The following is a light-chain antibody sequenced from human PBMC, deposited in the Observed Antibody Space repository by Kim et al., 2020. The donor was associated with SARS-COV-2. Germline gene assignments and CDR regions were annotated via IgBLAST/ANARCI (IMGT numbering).Light chain of an antibody. CDR1: PSVGSY. J-gene: IGKJ4*01. Sequence: EIVLTQSPASLSVSPGERVTLTCRASPSVGSYIACYQQKPGQAPTLLIYGASARATGLPARFSGSGSGTEFTLTITSLQSEDFAVYYCQQYQNWPPLTFGGGTKVEF. CDR3: QQYQNWPPLT. CDR2: GAS. V-gene: IGKV3-15*01.